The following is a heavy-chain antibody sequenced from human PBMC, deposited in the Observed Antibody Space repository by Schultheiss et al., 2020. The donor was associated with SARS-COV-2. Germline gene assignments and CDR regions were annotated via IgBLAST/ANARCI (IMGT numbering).Heavy chain of an antibody. J-gene: IGHJ4*02. V-gene: IGHV3-33*08. Sequence: GGSLRLSCAASGFTFSNYGMHWVRQAPGKGLEWVAVIWFDASNEYYADSVKGRFTISRDNSQNTLYLQMNSLRAEDSAVYYCATATCDRGITCSHDSWGQGTLVTVSS. D-gene: IGHD2-2*01. CDR1: GFTFSNYG. CDR2: IWFDASNE. CDR3: ATATCDRGITCSHDS.